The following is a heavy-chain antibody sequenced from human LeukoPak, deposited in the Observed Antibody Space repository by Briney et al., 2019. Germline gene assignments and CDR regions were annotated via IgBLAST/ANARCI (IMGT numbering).Heavy chain of an antibody. CDR3: ARRRRDGYFDY. CDR1: GGSISSYY. D-gene: IGHD5-24*01. V-gene: IGHV4-59*12. Sequence: SETLSLTCTVSGGSISSYYWSWIRQPPGKGLEWIGYIYYSGSTNYNPSLKSRVTISVDTSKNQFSLKLSSVTAADTAVYYCARRRRDGYFDYWGQGTLVTVSS. CDR2: IYYSGST. J-gene: IGHJ4*02.